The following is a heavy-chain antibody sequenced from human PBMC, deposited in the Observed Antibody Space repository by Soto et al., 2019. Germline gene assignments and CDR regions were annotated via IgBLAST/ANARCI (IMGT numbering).Heavy chain of an antibody. CDR1: GDSVSSNTAS. J-gene: IGHJ5*02. V-gene: IGHV6-1*01. CDR2: TYFRSKWYN. Sequence: PSQTLSLTCAISGDSVSSNTASWNWIRQSPSRGLEWLERTYFRSKWYNDYAVSVKSRIIINPDTSNNQFSLQLNSVTPEDTAVYFCAKGDNLGPKTGYAFDPWGQGIMVTVPQ. CDR3: AKGDNLGPKTGYAFDP. D-gene: IGHD5-12*01.